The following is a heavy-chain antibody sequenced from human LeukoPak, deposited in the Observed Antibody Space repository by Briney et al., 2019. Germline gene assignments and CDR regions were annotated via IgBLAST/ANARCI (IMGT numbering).Heavy chain of an antibody. Sequence: GGSLRLSCAASGFTFSTHWMSWVRQAPGKGLEWVANIKQDGSAEVYMDSVKGRFTISRDNAKNSLLLQMSTLRAEDTAVYYCARDPYSSTWSYGMDVWGQGTTVTVSS. D-gene: IGHD6-6*01. CDR3: ARDPYSSTWSYGMDV. CDR1: GFTFSTHW. J-gene: IGHJ6*02. V-gene: IGHV3-7*05. CDR2: IKQDGSAE.